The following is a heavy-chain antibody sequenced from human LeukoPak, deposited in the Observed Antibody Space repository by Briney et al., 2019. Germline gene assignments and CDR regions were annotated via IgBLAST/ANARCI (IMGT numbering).Heavy chain of an antibody. D-gene: IGHD1-26*01. CDR2: INPNSGGT. J-gene: IGHJ3*02. CDR1: GYTFTGYY. CDR3: ARDKGIVGAPGAFDI. Sequence: GASVKVSCKASGYTFTGYYMHWVRQAPGQGLEWMGWINPNSGGTNYAQKFQGRVTMTRDTSISTAYMELSRLRSDDTAVYYCARDKGIVGAPGAFDIWGQGTMVTVSS. V-gene: IGHV1-2*02.